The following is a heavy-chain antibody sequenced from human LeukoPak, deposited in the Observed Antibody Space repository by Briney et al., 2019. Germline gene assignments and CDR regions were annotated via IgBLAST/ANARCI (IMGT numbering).Heavy chain of an antibody. CDR2: ISYDGSNK. Sequence: GRSLRLSCAASGFTFSSYAMHWVRQAPGKGLEWVAVISYDGSNKYYADSVKGRFTISRDNSKNTLYLQMNSLRAEDTAVYYCARVKGGGGFDYWGQGILVTVSS. CDR1: GFTFSSYA. J-gene: IGHJ4*02. CDR3: ARVKGGGGFDY. D-gene: IGHD2-15*01. V-gene: IGHV3-30*04.